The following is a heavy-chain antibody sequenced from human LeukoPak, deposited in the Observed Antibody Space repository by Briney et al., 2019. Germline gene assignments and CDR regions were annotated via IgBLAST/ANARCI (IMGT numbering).Heavy chain of an antibody. V-gene: IGHV1-69*01. Sequence: SVTVSCKASGGTFSSYAISWVRQAPGQGLEWMGGIIPIFGTANYAQKFQGRVTITADESTSTAYMELSSLRSEDTAVYYCARETLESPFDIVVVPAARGAFDIWGQGTMVTVSS. J-gene: IGHJ3*02. CDR3: ARETLESPFDIVVVPAARGAFDI. D-gene: IGHD2-2*01. CDR1: GGTFSSYA. CDR2: IIPIFGTA.